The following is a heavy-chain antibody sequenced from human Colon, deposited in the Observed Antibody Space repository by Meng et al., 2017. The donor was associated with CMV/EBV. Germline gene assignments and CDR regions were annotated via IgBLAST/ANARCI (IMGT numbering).Heavy chain of an antibody. Sequence: SETLSLTCGVSGGSLGRHYWSWIRQSPGKGLEWIGDINTSGRPNYNSSLKSRVTISIDTSRNQFSLNLNSVTAADTAVYYCVRDLTGEEDYWGQGNLVTVSS. CDR1: GGSLGRHY. D-gene: IGHD7-27*01. CDR2: INTSGRP. CDR3: VRDLTGEEDY. J-gene: IGHJ4*02. V-gene: IGHV4-34*01.